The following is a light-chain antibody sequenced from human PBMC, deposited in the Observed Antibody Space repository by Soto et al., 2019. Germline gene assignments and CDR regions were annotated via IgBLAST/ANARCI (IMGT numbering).Light chain of an antibody. V-gene: IGLV2-14*03. J-gene: IGLJ1*01. CDR1: SSDVGGYNF. Sequence: QAVVTQPASVSGSPGQSITISCTGTSSDVGGYNFVSWYQHHPGKVPKLIIFDVNNRPSGISNRFSGSKSDNTASLTISGLQAEDEADYYCTSYTTSGTYILGTGTKLTVL. CDR2: DVN. CDR3: TSYTTSGTYI.